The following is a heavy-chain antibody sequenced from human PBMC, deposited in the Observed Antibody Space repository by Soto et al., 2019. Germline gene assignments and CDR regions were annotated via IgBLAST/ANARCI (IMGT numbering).Heavy chain of an antibody. J-gene: IGHJ6*02. Sequence: EVQLVESGGGLVQPGGSLRLSCAASAFTLSRYSMNWVRQAPGKGLEWISYISSGSGTIYYADSVKGRFTISRDNAKNSLYLPMNSLRDEDTAVYYCAIDTFANWNFYYYGMDVWGQGTTVTVSS. CDR3: AIDTFANWNFYYYGMDV. CDR1: AFTLSRYS. D-gene: IGHD1-20*01. V-gene: IGHV3-48*02. CDR2: ISSGSGTI.